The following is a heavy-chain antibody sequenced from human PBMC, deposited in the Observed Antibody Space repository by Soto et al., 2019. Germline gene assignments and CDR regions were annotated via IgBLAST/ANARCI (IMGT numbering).Heavy chain of an antibody. CDR2: ISYDGSNK. Sequence: QVQLVESGGGVVQPGRSLRLSCAASGFTFSSYAMHWVRQAPGKGLEWVAVISYDGSNKYYADSVKGRFTISRDNSKYTLYLQMNGLRPEDTAVYYCARAPGFDYYDCSGFDYWGQGTLVTVSS. D-gene: IGHD3-22*01. V-gene: IGHV3-30-3*01. J-gene: IGHJ4*02. CDR3: ARAPGFDYYDCSGFDY. CDR1: GFTFSSYA.